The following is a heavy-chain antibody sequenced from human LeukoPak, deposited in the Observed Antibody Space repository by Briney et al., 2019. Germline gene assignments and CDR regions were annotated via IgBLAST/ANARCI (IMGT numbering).Heavy chain of an antibody. D-gene: IGHD5-18*01. CDR1: GFTFSSYA. CDR3: ARGPLPVDTAMVTVDY. Sequence: PGRSLRLSCAASGFTFSSYAMHWVRQAPGKGLEGVAVISYDGSNKYYADSVKGRFTISRDNSKNTLYLQMNSLRAEDTAVFYCARGPLPVDTAMVTVDYWGQGTLVTVSS. J-gene: IGHJ4*02. V-gene: IGHV3-30*04. CDR2: ISYDGSNK.